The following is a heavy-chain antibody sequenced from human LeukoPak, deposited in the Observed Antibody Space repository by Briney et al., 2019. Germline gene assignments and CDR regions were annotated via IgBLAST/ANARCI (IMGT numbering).Heavy chain of an antibody. Sequence: TSETLSLTSTVSGGSVSSGDYYWSWIRQPPGKGLEWIGYIYYSGSTYYNPSLKSRVTISVDTSKNQFSLKLSSVTAADTAVYYCAREGYSSGWTFSFDYWGQGTLVTVSS. CDR2: IYYSGST. V-gene: IGHV4-30-4*01. D-gene: IGHD6-19*01. CDR3: AREGYSSGWTFSFDY. CDR1: GGSVSSGDYY. J-gene: IGHJ4*02.